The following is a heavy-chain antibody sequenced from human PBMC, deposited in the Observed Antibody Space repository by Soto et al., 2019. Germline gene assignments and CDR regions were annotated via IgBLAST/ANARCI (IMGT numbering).Heavy chain of an antibody. CDR2: INHSGST. CDR1: GGSFSGYY. J-gene: IGHJ3*02. V-gene: IGHV4-34*01. D-gene: IGHD3-3*01. CDR3: ARLALRFHGAFDI. Sequence: QVQLQQWGAGLLKPSETLSLSCAVCGGSFSGYYWSWIRQPPGKGLEWIGEINHSGSTNYNPSLKSRVTISVDTSKNQFSLKLRSVTAADTAVYYRARLALRFHGAFDIWGQGTMVNVSS.